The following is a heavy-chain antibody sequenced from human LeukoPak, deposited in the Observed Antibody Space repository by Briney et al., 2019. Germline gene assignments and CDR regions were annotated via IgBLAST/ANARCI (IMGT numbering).Heavy chain of an antibody. V-gene: IGHV4-39*07. CDR1: GGSISSSSYY. CDR2: IYYSGST. CDR3: ARAGDYYGSDGTWFDP. J-gene: IGHJ5*02. D-gene: IGHD3-10*01. Sequence: PSEALSLTCTVSGGSISSSSYYWGWIRQPPGKGLEWIGSIYYSGSTYYNPSLKSRVTISVDMSKNQFSLKLSSVTAADTAVYYCARAGDYYGSDGTWFDPWGQGTLVTVSS.